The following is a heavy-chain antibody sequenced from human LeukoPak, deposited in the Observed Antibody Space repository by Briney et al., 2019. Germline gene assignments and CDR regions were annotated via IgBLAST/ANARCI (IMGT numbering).Heavy chain of an antibody. CDR3: ARQGYSGHSQGAADH. V-gene: IGHV1-18*04. CDR1: GYTFTSYY. CDR2: ISAYNGNT. J-gene: IGHJ4*02. D-gene: IGHD4-23*01. Sequence: ASVKVSCKASGYTFTSYYMHWVRQAPGQGLEWMGWISAYNGNTNYAQKFQGRVTMTTDTSTSTAHMELRSLRSDDTAVYYCARQGYSGHSQGAADHWGQGTLVTVSS.